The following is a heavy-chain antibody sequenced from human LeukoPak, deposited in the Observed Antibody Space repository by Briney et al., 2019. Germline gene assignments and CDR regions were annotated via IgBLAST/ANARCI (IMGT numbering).Heavy chain of an antibody. D-gene: IGHD3-3*01. Sequence: PSETLSLTCTVSGGSISSYYWSWIRQPAGKGLQWIGRIYTSGSTNYNPSLKSRVTMSVDTSKNQFSLKLNSVTAADTAVYYCARDLARDCDFWSGYQDFNWFDPWGQGTLVTVSS. CDR1: GGSISSYY. J-gene: IGHJ5*02. V-gene: IGHV4-4*07. CDR2: IYTSGST. CDR3: ARDLARDCDFWSGYQDFNWFDP.